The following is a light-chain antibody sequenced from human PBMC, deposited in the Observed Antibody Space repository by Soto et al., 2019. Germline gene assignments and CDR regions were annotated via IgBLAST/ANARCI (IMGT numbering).Light chain of an antibody. J-gene: IGKJ5*01. CDR2: AAS. Sequence: DLQMTQSPCTLSWSVGDRVTITCRASQTISSWLAWYQQKPGKAPKLLIYAASSLQSGVPSRFSGSGSGTDFTLTISSLQPEDFATYYCQQSYSTPITFGQGTRLEIK. V-gene: IGKV1-39*01. CDR3: QQSYSTPIT. CDR1: QTISSW.